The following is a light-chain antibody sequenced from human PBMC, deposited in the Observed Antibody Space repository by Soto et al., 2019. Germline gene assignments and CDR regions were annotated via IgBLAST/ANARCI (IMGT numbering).Light chain of an antibody. CDR3: QQFDYLPLT. CDR2: DAS. J-gene: IGKJ4*01. Sequence: EIQMTQSPSYLSESVGDRVTITCQASQDISNYLNWYQQKLGKAPKLLIYDASNLETGVPSRFSGSGSGTDFTFTISSLQPEDIATYYCQQFDYLPLTFGGGTKVEIK. V-gene: IGKV1-33*01. CDR1: QDISNY.